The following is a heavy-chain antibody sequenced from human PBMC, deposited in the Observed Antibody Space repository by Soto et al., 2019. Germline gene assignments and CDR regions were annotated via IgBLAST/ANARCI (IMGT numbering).Heavy chain of an antibody. CDR2: INHSGST. V-gene: IGHV4-34*01. CDR1: GGSFSGYY. Sequence: QVQLQQWGAGLLKPSETLSLTCAVYGGSFSGYYWSWIRQPPGKGLEWIGEINHSGSTNYNQSLKSRVTISVDTSKNQFSLKLSSVTAADTAVYYCARLLRYFDWSPFDYWGQGTLVTVSS. CDR3: ARLLRYFDWSPFDY. J-gene: IGHJ4*02. D-gene: IGHD3-9*01.